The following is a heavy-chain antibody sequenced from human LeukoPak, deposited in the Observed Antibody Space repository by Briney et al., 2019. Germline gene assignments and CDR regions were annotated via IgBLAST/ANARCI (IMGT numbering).Heavy chain of an antibody. CDR3: ARHETYDFWSGYYGDYFDY. CDR2: IYYSGST. Sequence: PSETLSLTCTVSGGSVSSGSYYWSWIRQPPGKGLEWIGYIYYSGSTNYNPSLKSRVTISVDTSKNQFSLKLSSVTAADTAVYYCARHETYDFWSGYYGDYFDYWGQGTLVTVSS. J-gene: IGHJ4*02. V-gene: IGHV4-61*01. D-gene: IGHD3-3*01. CDR1: GGSVSSGSYY.